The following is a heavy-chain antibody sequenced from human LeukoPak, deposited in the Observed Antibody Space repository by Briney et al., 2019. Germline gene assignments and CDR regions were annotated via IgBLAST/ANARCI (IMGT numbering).Heavy chain of an antibody. CDR2: IYHSGST. CDR1: GGSISSYY. J-gene: IGHJ6*02. V-gene: IGHV4-59*12. CDR3: ARENGVDYYYGMDV. Sequence: SETLSLTCTVSGGSISSYYWSWIRQPPGKGLEWIGYIYHSGSTYYNPSLKSRVTISVDRSKNQFSLKLSSVTAADTAVYYCARENGVDYYYGMDVWGQGTTVTVSS.